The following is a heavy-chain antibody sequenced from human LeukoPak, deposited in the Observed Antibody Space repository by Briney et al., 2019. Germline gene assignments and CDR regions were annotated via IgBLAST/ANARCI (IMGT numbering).Heavy chain of an antibody. Sequence: AAVKVSFQAAGYPFSCYDFNLVRQAAAQGLEWVGGMNPNSGNKGNAYKVYGRLTITVNMDITTNYLDLSSQTLKDSAVYYCARRLRYDYGDLGVWGKGTTVTVSS. CDR3: ARRLRYDYGDLGV. CDR1: GYPFSCYD. V-gene: IGHV1-8*02. D-gene: IGHD4-17*01. CDR2: MNPNSGNK. J-gene: IGHJ6*04.